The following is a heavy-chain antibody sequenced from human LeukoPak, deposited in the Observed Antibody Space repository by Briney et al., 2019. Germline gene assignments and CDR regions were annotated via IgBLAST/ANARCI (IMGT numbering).Heavy chain of an antibody. CDR1: GFSFRSYG. CDR3: ARDLSLSMPGGFDY. V-gene: IGHV3-21*01. CDR2: LSSISHYI. D-gene: IGHD2-2*01. J-gene: IGHJ4*02. Sequence: GGSLRLSCAASGFSFRSYGIHWVRQAPGKGLEWVATLSSISHYIYHADSVKGRFTISRDNVKNSLFLQMNSLRAEDTAVYYCARDLSLSMPGGFDYWGQGTLVTVSS.